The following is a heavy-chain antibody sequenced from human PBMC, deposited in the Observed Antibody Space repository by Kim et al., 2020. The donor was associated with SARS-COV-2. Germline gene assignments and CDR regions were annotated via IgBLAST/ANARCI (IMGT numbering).Heavy chain of an antibody. D-gene: IGHD6-13*01. CDR3: ARSIRRGGIAASFDP. Sequence: SVKVSCKASGGTFSSYAISWVRQAPGQGLEWMGGIIPIFGAANYAQKFQGRVTITADESTSTAYMELSSLRSEDTAIYYCARSIRRGGIAASFDPWGQGTLVTVSS. CDR1: GGTFSSYA. CDR2: IIPIFGAA. V-gene: IGHV1-69*13. J-gene: IGHJ5*02.